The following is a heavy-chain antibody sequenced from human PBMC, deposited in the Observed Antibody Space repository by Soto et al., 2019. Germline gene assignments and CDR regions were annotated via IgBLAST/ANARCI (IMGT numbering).Heavy chain of an antibody. CDR2: INHSGST. V-gene: IGHV4-34*01. J-gene: IGHJ4*01. Sequence: SETLSLTCAVYGGSFSGYYWSWIRQPPGKGLEWIGEINHSGSTNYNPSLKSRVTISVDTSKNQFSLKLSSVTAADTAVYYCARDEIAVAGFDYRGQGTLVTVSS. D-gene: IGHD6-19*01. CDR3: ARDEIAVAGFDY. CDR1: GGSFSGYY.